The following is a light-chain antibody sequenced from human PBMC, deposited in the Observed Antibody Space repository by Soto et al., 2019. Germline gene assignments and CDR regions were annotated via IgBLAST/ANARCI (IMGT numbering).Light chain of an antibody. V-gene: IGLV2-14*03. J-gene: IGLJ1*01. Sequence: QSALTQPASVSGSPGQSITISCTGTSSDVGGYNYVSWYQHHPGKAPKLMIFDVNSRPSGVSNRFSGSKSGNTASLTISGLQAEDEADYYSSSFTSSTSYVFGTGTKLTVL. CDR2: DVN. CDR3: SSFTSSTSYV. CDR1: SSDVGGYNY.